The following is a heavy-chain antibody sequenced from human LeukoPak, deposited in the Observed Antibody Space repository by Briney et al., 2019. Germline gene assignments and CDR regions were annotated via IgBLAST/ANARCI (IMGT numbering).Heavy chain of an antibody. Sequence: ASETLSLTCAVYGGSITGYYWSWIRQTPGRGLEWVGEIHYTGATSYNPSLKSRATISTDTSKNQFSLRLSSVTAADTAVYYCARGNILTGYCFDFWGQGALVTASS. D-gene: IGHD3-9*01. CDR3: ARGNILTGYCFDF. V-gene: IGHV4-34*01. J-gene: IGHJ4*02. CDR2: IHYTGAT. CDR1: GGSITGYY.